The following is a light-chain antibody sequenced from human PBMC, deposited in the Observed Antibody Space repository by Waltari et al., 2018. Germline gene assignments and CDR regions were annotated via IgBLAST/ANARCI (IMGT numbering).Light chain of an antibody. J-gene: IGKJ3*01. CDR3: LQVDSYPCT. V-gene: IGKV1-9*01. Sequence: IQLTQSPLSLPASVGDRVTITCRASQSISSYLAWYQQKAGRAPKLLFYGGSTLPNGVPSIFSGRGVGTDFSLTISSLQPEDFATYYCLQVDSYPCTFGPGTTVDIK. CDR1: QSISSY. CDR2: GGS.